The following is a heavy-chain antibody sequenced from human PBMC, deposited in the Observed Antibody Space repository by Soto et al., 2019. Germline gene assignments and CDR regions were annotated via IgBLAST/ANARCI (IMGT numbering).Heavy chain of an antibody. D-gene: IGHD5-18*01. CDR2: IYYSGNT. CDR1: GGYITSSNYY. V-gene: IGHV4-39*01. Sequence: PSETMSLTCTVSGGYITSSNYYWGWIRQPPGKGLEWIGSIYYSGNTYYNPSLKSRVTISVDTSKNQLSLKLNSVTAADTAVYYCARKWILLYFIDWGQGALVTVSS. CDR3: ARKWILLYFID. J-gene: IGHJ4*02.